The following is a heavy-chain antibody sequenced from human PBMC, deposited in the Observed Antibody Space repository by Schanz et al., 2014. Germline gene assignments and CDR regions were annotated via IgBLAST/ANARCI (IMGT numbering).Heavy chain of an antibody. CDR3: ASSGAGYSSSRDLDY. J-gene: IGHJ4*02. V-gene: IGHV1-69*02. D-gene: IGHD6-13*01. Sequence: QLQLVQSGAEVKKPGSSVKVSCKASGGTFSSFGINWVRQAPGQGLEWMGRIIPSLGLAKYEQKFQDKVTITADTSATTAYMELSGLRSEDTAVYYCASSGAGYSSSRDLDYWGQGTLVTVSS. CDR2: IIPSLGLA. CDR1: GGTFSSFG.